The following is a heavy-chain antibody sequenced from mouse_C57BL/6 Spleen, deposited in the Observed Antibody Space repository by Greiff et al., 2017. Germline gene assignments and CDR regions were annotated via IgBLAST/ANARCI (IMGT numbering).Heavy chain of an antibody. D-gene: IGHD4-1*01. Sequence: EVHLVESGPGLVKPSQSLSLTCSVTGYSITSGYYWNWIRQFPGNKLEWMGYISYDGSNNYNPSLKNRISITRDTSKNQFFLKLNSVTTEDTATYYCARNWGLFDYWGQGTTLTVSS. CDR1: GYSITSGYY. CDR3: ARNWGLFDY. CDR2: ISYDGSN. J-gene: IGHJ2*01. V-gene: IGHV3-6*01.